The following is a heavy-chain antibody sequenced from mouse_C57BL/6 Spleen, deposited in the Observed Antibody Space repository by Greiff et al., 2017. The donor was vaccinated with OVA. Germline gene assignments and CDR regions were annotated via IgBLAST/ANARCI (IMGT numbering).Heavy chain of an antibody. D-gene: IGHD1-1*01. Sequence: QVQLKQPGAELVRPGSSVKLSCKASGYTFTSYWMHWVKQRPIQGLEWIGNIDPSDSETHYNQKFKDKATLTVDKSSSTAYMQLSSLTSEDSAVYYCARYGSSSTFDYWGQGTTLTVSS. CDR2: IDPSDSET. CDR1: GYTFTSYW. CDR3: ARYGSSSTFDY. V-gene: IGHV1-52*01. J-gene: IGHJ2*01.